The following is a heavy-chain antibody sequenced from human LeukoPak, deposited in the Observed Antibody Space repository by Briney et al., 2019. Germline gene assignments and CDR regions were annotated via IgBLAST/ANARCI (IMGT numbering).Heavy chain of an antibody. D-gene: IGHD1-26*01. CDR2: ISAYNGNT. Sequence: GASVKVSCKASGYIFNDYYIHWVRQAPGQGLEWMGWISAYNGNTNYAQKLQGRVTMTTDTSTSTAYMELRSLRSDDTAVYYCARGIVGATNGDYWGQGTLVTVSS. CDR1: GYIFNDYY. J-gene: IGHJ4*02. V-gene: IGHV1-18*04. CDR3: ARGIVGATNGDY.